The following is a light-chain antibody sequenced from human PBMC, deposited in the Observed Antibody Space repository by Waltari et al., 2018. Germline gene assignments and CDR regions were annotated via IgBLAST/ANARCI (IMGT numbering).Light chain of an antibody. J-gene: IGLJ3*02. CDR2: GKN. V-gene: IGLV3-19*01. CDR3: NSRDSSGNRWV. CDR1: SLRNYY. Sequence: SSELTQDPAVSVALGQTVRITCQGDSLRNYYTTWYQQKPGQAPILVIYGKNNRPSGFPDRFSGSSSGNTASLTITGAQAEDEADYYCNSRDSSGNRWVFGGGTKLTVL.